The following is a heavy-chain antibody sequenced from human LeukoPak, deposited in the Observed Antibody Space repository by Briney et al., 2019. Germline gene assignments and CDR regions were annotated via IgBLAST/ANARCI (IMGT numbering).Heavy chain of an antibody. Sequence: PSETLSLTCTVSGGSISSGSYYWSWIRQPAGKGLEWIGRIYTSGSTNYNPSLKSRVTISVDTSKNQFSLKLSSVTAADTAVYYCARGGGYYDYVWGSYRHLDYWGQGTLVTVSS. V-gene: IGHV4-61*02. CDR3: ARGGGYYDYVWGSYRHLDY. CDR1: GGSISSGSYY. J-gene: IGHJ4*02. CDR2: IYTSGST. D-gene: IGHD3-16*02.